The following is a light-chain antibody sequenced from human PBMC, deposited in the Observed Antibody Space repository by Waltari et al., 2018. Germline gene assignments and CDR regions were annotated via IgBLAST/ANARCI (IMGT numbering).Light chain of an antibody. Sequence: QSALTQPCSVSESPGPSVRISCTGTSSDVGTYNYVSWYQQFPGKAPQLIIYDVDKRPSGVPDRFSGSKSGNTAYLFIFGLQAEDEADYYCCSYAGNYPYWVFGGGTSLTVL. V-gene: IGLV2-11*01. CDR2: DVD. J-gene: IGLJ3*02. CDR3: CSYAGNYPYWV. CDR1: SSDVGTYNY.